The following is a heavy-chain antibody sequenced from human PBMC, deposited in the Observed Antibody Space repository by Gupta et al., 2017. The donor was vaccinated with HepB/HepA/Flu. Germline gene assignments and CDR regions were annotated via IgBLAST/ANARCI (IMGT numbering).Heavy chain of an antibody. CDR2: IFTNGAV. J-gene: IGHJ4*02. V-gene: IGHV3-53*01. CDR1: GFTVSRDY. CDR3: VGGGDLHF. Sequence: EVQLVESGGGLIQPGGSLRLSCAASGFTVSRDYMNWVRQAPGKGLEWVSIIFTNGAVYYADSVRGRFSISRDSSQNTFYLQMNSLRAEDTAVYFCVGGGDLHFWGQGTLVTVSS. D-gene: IGHD3-16*01.